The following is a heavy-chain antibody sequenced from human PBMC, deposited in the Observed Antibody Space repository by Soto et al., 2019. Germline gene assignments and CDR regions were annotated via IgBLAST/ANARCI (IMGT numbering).Heavy chain of an antibody. Sequence: LRLSCAASEFSFSSYAMHWIRQAPGKGLEWVAVISFDGNIIQYADSVKGRFIISRDNSKNTLYLQMNSLRGEDTAVYYCARTFDTITYYFDYWGQGTLVTVSS. CDR3: ARTFDTITYYFDY. V-gene: IGHV3-30*16. CDR2: ISFDGNII. J-gene: IGHJ4*02. CDR1: EFSFSSYA. D-gene: IGHD3-9*01.